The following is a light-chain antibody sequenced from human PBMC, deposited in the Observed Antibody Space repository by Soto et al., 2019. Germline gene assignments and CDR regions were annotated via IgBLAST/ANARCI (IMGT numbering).Light chain of an antibody. J-gene: IGLJ3*02. V-gene: IGLV1-47*01. CDR2: KTD. CDR3: AAWDDSLSAWV. Sequence: QSVLTQPPSASGTPGQRVPISCSGGSYNIGKNLVYWYQQRPGTAPKLLIFKTDARPSGVPERFSGSNSGSSASLAISGLRSEDEADYFCAAWDDSLSAWVFGGGTKLTVL. CDR1: SYNIGKNL.